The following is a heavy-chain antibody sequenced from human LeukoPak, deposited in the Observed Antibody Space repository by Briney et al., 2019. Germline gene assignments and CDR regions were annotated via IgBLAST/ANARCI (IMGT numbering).Heavy chain of an antibody. CDR1: GVSIRSYY. V-gene: IGHV4-4*09. CDR3: ARIPLGYSGAYYFDY. CDR2: ISSSGSV. D-gene: IGHD5-12*01. Sequence: SETLSLTCTVSGVSIRSYYWSWLRQPPGKGLEWIGYISSSGSVNDNPSLRSRVTISVDTSKNQFFLNLSSVSAADTAVYYCARIPLGYSGAYYFDYWGQGTLVTVSP. J-gene: IGHJ4*02.